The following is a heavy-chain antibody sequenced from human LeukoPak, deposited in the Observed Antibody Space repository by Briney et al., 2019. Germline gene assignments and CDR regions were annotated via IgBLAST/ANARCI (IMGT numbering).Heavy chain of an antibody. CDR3: ARLYYYDSSGSSAFDY. J-gene: IGHJ4*02. D-gene: IGHD3-22*01. V-gene: IGHV1-18*01. Sequence: GASVKVSCKASGYTFTSYGISWVRQAPGQGLEWMGWISAYNGNTNYAQKLQGRVTMTTDTSTGTAYMELRSLRSDDTAVYYCARLYYYDSSGSSAFDYWGQGTLVTVSS. CDR1: GYTFTSYG. CDR2: ISAYNGNT.